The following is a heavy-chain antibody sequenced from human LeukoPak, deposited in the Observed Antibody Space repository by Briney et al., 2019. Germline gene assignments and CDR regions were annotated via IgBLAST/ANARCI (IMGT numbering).Heavy chain of an antibody. CDR2: ISSSGSTI. J-gene: IGHJ4*02. CDR3: ARGNSMVVTAIYSGPNDY. Sequence: GGSLRLSCAASGFTFSDYYVSWIRQAQGKGLEWVSYISSSGSTIYYADSVKGRFTISRDKAKNSLYLQMNSLRAEDTAVYYCARGNSMVVTAIYSGPNDYWGQGTLVTVSS. CDR1: GFTFSDYY. V-gene: IGHV3-11*01. D-gene: IGHD2-21*02.